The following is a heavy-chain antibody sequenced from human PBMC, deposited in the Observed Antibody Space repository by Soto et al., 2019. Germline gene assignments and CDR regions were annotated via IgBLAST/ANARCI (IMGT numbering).Heavy chain of an antibody. Sequence: QLVESGGGVVQPGRALRLSCAASGFTFRNYGMHWVRQAPGKGLEWVAVMWDDASKKDYADSVKGRLTISRDNSHNTQNLEMNSLRVEDTAVYYCVRRDPIWDNAYDIWGQGTMVTVSS. D-gene: IGHD3-16*01. V-gene: IGHV3-33*01. CDR3: VRRDPIWDNAYDI. CDR2: MWDDASKK. CDR1: GFTFRNYG. J-gene: IGHJ3*02.